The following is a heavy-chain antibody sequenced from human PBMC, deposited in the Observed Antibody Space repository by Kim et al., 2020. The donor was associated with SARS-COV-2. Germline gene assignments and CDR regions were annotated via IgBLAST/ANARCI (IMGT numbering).Heavy chain of an antibody. J-gene: IGHJ4*02. D-gene: IGHD3-10*01. CDR2: IYYSGST. CDR3: ARGARGFGELLPFDY. CDR1: GGSISSYY. Sequence: SETLSLICTVSGGSISSYYWSWIRQPPGKGLEWIGYIYYSGSTNYNPSLKSRVTISVDTSKNQFSLKLSSVTAADTAVYYCARGARGFGELLPFDYWGQGTLVTVSS. V-gene: IGHV4-59*13.